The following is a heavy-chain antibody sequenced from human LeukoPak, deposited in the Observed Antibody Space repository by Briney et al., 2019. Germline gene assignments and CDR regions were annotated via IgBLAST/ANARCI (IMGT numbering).Heavy chain of an antibody. V-gene: IGHV3-23*01. J-gene: IGHJ6*03. CDR2: ISGSGGST. CDR1: GFTFSSYA. D-gene: IGHD1/OR15-1a*01. CDR3: AKNKPYYYYYYMDV. Sequence: PGGSPRLSCAASGFTFSSYAMSWVRQAPGKGLEWVSAISGSGGSTYYADSVKGRFTISRDNSKNTLYLQMNSLRAEDTAVYYCAKNKPYYYYYYMDVWGKGTTVTVSS.